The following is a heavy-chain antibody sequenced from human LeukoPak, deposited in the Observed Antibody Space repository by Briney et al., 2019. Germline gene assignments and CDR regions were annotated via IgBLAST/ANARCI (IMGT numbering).Heavy chain of an antibody. D-gene: IGHD2-2*01. CDR2: ISSTGSTI. CDR3: AKDHIRVVPAATPDY. J-gene: IGHJ4*02. Sequence: GGSLRLSCAASGFTFSDYYMSWIRQAPGKGLEWVSYISSTGSTIYYADSVKGRFTISRDNAKNSLYLQMNSLRAEDTAVYYCAKDHIRVVPAATPDYWGQGTLVTVSS. CDR1: GFTFSDYY. V-gene: IGHV3-11*01.